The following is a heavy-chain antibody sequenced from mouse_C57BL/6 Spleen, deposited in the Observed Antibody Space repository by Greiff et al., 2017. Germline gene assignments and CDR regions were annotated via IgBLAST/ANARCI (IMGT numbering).Heavy chain of an antibody. CDR1: GYTFTSYW. J-gene: IGHJ4*01. Sequence: VQGVESGAELAKPGASVKMSCKASGYTFTSYWMHWVKQRPGQGLEWIGYINPSSGYTKYNQKFKEKATLTADNSSSTAYMQLSSLTYEDSAVYYCARGGYGNYVDAMDYWGQGTSVTVSS. CDR3: ARGGYGNYVDAMDY. CDR2: INPSSGYT. D-gene: IGHD2-10*02. V-gene: IGHV1-7*01.